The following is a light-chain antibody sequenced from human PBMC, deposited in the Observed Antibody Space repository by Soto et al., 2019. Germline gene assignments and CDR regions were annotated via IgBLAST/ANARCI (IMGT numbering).Light chain of an antibody. CDR3: CSYAGSSTFVYV. V-gene: IGLV2-23*02. CDR2: EVS. CDR1: SSDVGSYNL. Sequence: QSVLTQPASVSGSPGQSITISCTGTSSDVGSYNLVSWYQQHPGKAPKLMIYEVSKRPSGVSNRFSGSKSGNTASLTISGLQADDEADYYCCSYAGSSTFVYVFGTGTKLTVL. J-gene: IGLJ1*01.